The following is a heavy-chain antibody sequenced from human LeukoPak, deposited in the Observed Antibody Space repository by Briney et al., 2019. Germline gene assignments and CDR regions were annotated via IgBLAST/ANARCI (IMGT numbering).Heavy chain of an antibody. D-gene: IGHD1-26*01. CDR2: ISGSGGVT. J-gene: IGHJ4*02. V-gene: IGHV3-23*01. CDR3: AKWPEGATPKFHH. CDR1: GFTFSSYA. Sequence: GSLRLSCAASGFTFSSYAMSWVRQAPGKGLEWVSTISGSGGVTYYPDSVRGRFTISRDNSKNTLHLQMDSLRAEDTAIYYCAKWPEGATPKFHHWGQGTLVTVSS.